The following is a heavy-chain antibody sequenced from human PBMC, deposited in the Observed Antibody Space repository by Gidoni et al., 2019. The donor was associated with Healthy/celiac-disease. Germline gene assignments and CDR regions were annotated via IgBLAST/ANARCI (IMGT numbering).Heavy chain of an antibody. D-gene: IGHD4-17*01. Sequence: QVQLVQSGDEVRKPGSSVKVSCKASGGTFSSSAISWVRQAPGQGLEWMGVIIPIFSSANYAQNFQVIFTITADESTGTDYMELSSLRSEDTAVYYCARVVPTVTTLGDWFDPWGQGTLVTVSS. CDR3: ARVVPTVTTLGDWFDP. V-gene: IGHV1-69*01. CDR1: GGTFSSSA. J-gene: IGHJ5*02. CDR2: IIPIFSSA.